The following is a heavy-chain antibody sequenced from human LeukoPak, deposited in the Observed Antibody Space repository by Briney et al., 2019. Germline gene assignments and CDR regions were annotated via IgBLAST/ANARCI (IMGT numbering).Heavy chain of an antibody. J-gene: IGHJ3*02. V-gene: IGHV3-48*03. CDR3: ARGIAVALTAFDI. Sequence: GGSLRLSCAPSGFTFSSYEMNCVRQAPGKGLEWGSYISSSGSTIYYADSVKGSFTISRDNAKNSLYLQMNSLRAEDTAVYYCARGIAVALTAFDIWGQGTMVTVSS. CDR1: GFTFSSYE. CDR2: ISSSGSTI. D-gene: IGHD6-19*01.